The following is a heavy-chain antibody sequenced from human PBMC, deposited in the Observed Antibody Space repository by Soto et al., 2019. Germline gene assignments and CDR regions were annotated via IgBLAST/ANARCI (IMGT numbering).Heavy chain of an antibody. CDR1: GGTFSSYT. V-gene: IGHV1-69*02. CDR2: IIPILGIA. CDR3: ASFMYCSSTSCPLGAFDI. J-gene: IGHJ3*02. D-gene: IGHD2-2*01. Sequence: SVKVSCEASGGTFSSYTISWVRQAPGQGLEWMGRIIPILGIANYAQKFQGRVTITADKSTSTAYMELSSLRSEDTAVYYCASFMYCSSTSCPLGAFDIWGQGTMVTVSS.